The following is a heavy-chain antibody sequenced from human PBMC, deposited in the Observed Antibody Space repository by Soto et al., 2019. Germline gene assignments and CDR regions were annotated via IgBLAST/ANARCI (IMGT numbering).Heavy chain of an antibody. CDR2: MNPNSGNT. D-gene: IGHD3-3*01. CDR3: ARSNSRYYDFWSGNAVRNKASYYMDV. Sequence: ASVKVSCKASGYTFTSYDINWVRQATGQGLEWMGWMNPNSGNTGYAQKFQGRVTMTRNTSISTAYMELSSLRSEDTADYYCARSNSRYYDFWSGNAVRNKASYYMDVWGKGTTVTVSS. V-gene: IGHV1-8*01. CDR1: GYTFTSYD. J-gene: IGHJ6*03.